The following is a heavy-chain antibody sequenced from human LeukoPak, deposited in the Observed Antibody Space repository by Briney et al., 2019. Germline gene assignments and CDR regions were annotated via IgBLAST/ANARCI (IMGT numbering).Heavy chain of an antibody. CDR2: INHSGST. Sequence: SETLSLTCAVYGGSFSGYYWSWIRQPPGKGLEWIGEINHSGSTNYNPSLKSRVTISVDTSKNQFSLKLSSVTAADTAVYYCARGLGDGDYISLFDYWGQGTLVTVSS. CDR1: GGSFSGYY. V-gene: IGHV4-34*01. D-gene: IGHD4-17*01. CDR3: ARGLGDGDYISLFDY. J-gene: IGHJ4*02.